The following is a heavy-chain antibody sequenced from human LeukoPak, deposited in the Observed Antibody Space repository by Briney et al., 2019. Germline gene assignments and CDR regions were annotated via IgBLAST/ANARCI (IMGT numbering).Heavy chain of an antibody. D-gene: IGHD3-10*01. CDR3: ARDSEYYGSGSYYWFDP. CDR2: IIPTFGTA. CDR1: GGTFSSYA. V-gene: IGHV1-69*05. Sequence: ASVKVSCKASGGTFSSYAISWVRQAPGQGLEWMGGIIPTFGTANYAQKFQGRVTITTDESTSTAYMELSSLRSEDTAVYYCARDSEYYGSGSYYWFDPWGQGTLVTVSS. J-gene: IGHJ5*02.